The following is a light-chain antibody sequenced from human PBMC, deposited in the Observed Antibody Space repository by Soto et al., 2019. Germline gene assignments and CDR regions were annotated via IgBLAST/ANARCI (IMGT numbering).Light chain of an antibody. CDR3: SSYTSSSTRV. CDR2: DVS. CDR1: SSDVGGYNY. V-gene: IGLV2-14*01. J-gene: IGLJ1*01. Sequence: QSALTQPASVSGSPGQSITISCTGTSSDVGGYNYVSWYQQHPGKAPKLMIYDVSNRPSGVSNRFSGSKSGNTASLTISGLQADDFADYYCSSYTSSSTRVFGTGTNVTVL.